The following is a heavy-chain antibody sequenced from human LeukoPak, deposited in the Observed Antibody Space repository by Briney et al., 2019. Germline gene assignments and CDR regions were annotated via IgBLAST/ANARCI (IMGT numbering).Heavy chain of an antibody. V-gene: IGHV3-23*01. CDR1: GFTFSSSG. D-gene: IGHD6-6*01. CDR2: ISGSGNST. J-gene: IGHJ4*02. CDR3: AILYSSSPLDY. Sequence: GGTLRLSCAASGFTFSSSGMSWVRQAPGKGLEWVSTISGSGNSTYYADSVKGRFTISRDNSKNTLYLQMNSLRAEDTAIYYCAILYSSSPLDYWDQGTLVTVSS.